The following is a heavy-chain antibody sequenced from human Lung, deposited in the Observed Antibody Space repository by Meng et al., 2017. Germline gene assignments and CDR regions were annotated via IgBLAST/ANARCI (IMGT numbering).Heavy chain of an antibody. J-gene: IGHJ4*02. CDR3: AKYSYGLGDYLDY. V-gene: IGHV3-23*04. CDR2: LSGGGFTT. D-gene: IGHD3-10*01. Sequence: KRVESGGGLVQPGGSLGLSCAASGFSFSSYAMSWVRHAPGKGLEWVSALSGGGFTTYYADSVKGRFAISRHNSKNTLYLQMNSLRAEDTALYYCAKYSYGLGDYLDYWGQGALVTVSS. CDR1: GFSFSSYA.